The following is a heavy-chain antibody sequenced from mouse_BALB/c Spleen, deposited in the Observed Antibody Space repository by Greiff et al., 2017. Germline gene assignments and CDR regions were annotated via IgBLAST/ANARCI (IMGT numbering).Heavy chain of an antibody. CDR1: GYSITSDYA. CDR2: ISYSGST. Sequence: VQLQQSGPGLVKPSQSLSLTCTVTGYSITSDYAWNWIRQFPGNKLEWMGYISYSGSTSYNPSLKSRISITRDTSKNQFFLQLNSVTTEDTATYYCAEGLRQALYAMDYWGQGTSVTVSS. J-gene: IGHJ4*01. D-gene: IGHD2-4*01. V-gene: IGHV3-2*02. CDR3: AEGLRQALYAMDY.